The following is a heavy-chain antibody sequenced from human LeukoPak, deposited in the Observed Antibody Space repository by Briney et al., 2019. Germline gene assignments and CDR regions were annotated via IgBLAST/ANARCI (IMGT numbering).Heavy chain of an antibody. D-gene: IGHD3-22*01. V-gene: IGHV4-61*02. J-gene: IGHJ3*02. CDR2: IYTSGST. CDR1: GGSISSGSYY. CDR3: ARDPIVVVITGGAFDI. Sequence: SETLSLTCTASGGSISSGSYYWSWIRQPAGQRLEWIGRIYTSGSTNYNPSLKSRVTISVDTSKNQFSLKLSSVTAADTAVYYCARDPIVVVITGGAFDIWGQGTMVTVSS.